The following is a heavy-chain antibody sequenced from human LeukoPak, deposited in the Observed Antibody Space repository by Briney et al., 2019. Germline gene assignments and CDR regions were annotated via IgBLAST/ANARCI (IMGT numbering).Heavy chain of an antibody. CDR3: AIQSDILTGYSNYYFDY. CDR1: GGSISSYY. V-gene: IGHV4-59*01. CDR2: IYYSGST. Sequence: SETLSLTCTVSGGSISSYYWSWIRQPPGKGREGIGYIYYSGSTNYNPSLKSRVTISVDTSKTQFSLKLSSVTAADTAVYYCAIQSDILTGYSNYYFDYWGQGTLVTVSS. D-gene: IGHD3-9*01. J-gene: IGHJ4*02.